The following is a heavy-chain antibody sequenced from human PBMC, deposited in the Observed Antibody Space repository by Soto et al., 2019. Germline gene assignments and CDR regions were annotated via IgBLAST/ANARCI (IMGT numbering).Heavy chain of an antibody. D-gene: IGHD3-22*01. CDR1: GGSISSSSYY. CDR2: IYYSGST. J-gene: IGHJ5*02. V-gene: IGHV4-39*01. Sequence: PSETLSLTCTVYGGSISSSSYYWGWIRQPPGKGLEWIGSIYYSGSTYYNPSLKSRVTISVDTSKNQFSLKLSSVTAADTAVYYCARRSLGPDSSGYYFRNWFDPWGQGTLVTVSS. CDR3: ARRSLGPDSSGYYFRNWFDP.